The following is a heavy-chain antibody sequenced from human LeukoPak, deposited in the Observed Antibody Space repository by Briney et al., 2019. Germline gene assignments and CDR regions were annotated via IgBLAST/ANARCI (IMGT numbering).Heavy chain of an antibody. CDR1: GGSISSYY. D-gene: IGHD1-1*01. CDR2: IYYSGST. J-gene: IGHJ4*02. Sequence: SETLSLTCTVSGGSISSYYWSWIRQPPGKGLEWIGYIYYSGSTNYNPSLKSRVTISVDTSKNQFSLKLSSVTAADTAVYYCARINWNDAPLFDYWGQGTLVTVSS. CDR3: ARINWNDAPLFDY. V-gene: IGHV4-59*08.